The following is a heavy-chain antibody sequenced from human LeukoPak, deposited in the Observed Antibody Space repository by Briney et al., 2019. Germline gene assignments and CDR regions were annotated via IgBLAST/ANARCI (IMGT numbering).Heavy chain of an antibody. CDR1: GFTFSSYA. J-gene: IGHJ4*02. D-gene: IGHD2-2*01. Sequence: PGGSLRLSCAASGFTFSSYAMNWVRQAPGKALNGFSSFSSGGGYISYADSVKGRFTVSRDNAKDSLFLQMRSLRDEDTAVYYCARGPALYCTSSSCLDGVDWGQGTLVSVSS. V-gene: IGHV3-21*01. CDR2: FSSGGGYI. CDR3: ARGPALYCTSSSCLDGVD.